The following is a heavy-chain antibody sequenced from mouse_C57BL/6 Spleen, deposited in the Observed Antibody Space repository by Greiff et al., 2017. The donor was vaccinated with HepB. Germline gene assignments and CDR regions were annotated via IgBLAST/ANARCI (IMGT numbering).Heavy chain of an antibody. CDR1: GYAFSSSW. V-gene: IGHV1-82*01. D-gene: IGHD1-1*01. J-gene: IGHJ2*01. CDR2: IYPGDGDT. Sequence: QVQLQQPGAELVRPGASVKISCKASGYAFSSSWMNWVKQRPGKGLEWIGRIYPGDGDTNYNGKFKGKATLTADKSSSTAYMQLSSLTSEDSAVYFCARGGTTVVATRYFDYWGQGTTLTVSS. CDR3: ARGGTTVVATRYFDY.